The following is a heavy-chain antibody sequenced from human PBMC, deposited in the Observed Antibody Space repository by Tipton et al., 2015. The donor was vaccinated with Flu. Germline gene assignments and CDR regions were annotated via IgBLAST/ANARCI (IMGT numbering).Heavy chain of an antibody. Sequence: QSGAEVKKPGSSVKVSCKASGGTFSSYAISWVRQAPGQGLEWMGGIIPIFGTANYAQKFQGRVTITADESTSTAYMELSSLRSEDTAVYYCARALSSNYYNDYYYMDVWGKGTTVTVSS. CDR3: ARALSSNYYNDYYYMDV. J-gene: IGHJ6*03. CDR1: GGTFSSYA. D-gene: IGHD4-11*01. V-gene: IGHV1-69*01. CDR2: IIPIFGTA.